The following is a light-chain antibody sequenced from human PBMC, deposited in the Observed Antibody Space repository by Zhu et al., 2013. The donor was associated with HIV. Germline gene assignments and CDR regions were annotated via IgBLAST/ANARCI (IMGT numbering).Light chain of an antibody. V-gene: IGLV2-14*01. CDR1: SGDVGGYNY. CDR2: EVN. J-gene: IGLJ2*01. Sequence: QSALTQPASVSGSPGQSITISCTGTSGDVGGYNYLSWYQQRPGNAPKLMIYEVNDRPSGVSDRFSGSKSGNTASLTISGLQPEDEATYYCASYAGSSTVAFGGGTTLTVL. CDR3: ASYAGSSTVA.